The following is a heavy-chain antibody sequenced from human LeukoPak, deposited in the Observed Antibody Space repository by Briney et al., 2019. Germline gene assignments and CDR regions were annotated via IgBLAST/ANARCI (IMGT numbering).Heavy chain of an antibody. CDR2: IIPIFGTA. Sequence: GASVKVSCKASGGTFSSYAISWVRQAPGQGLEWMGGIIPIFGTANYAQKFQGRVTITADESTSTAYMERSSLRSEDTAVYYCARDLKSYYYGSGSSPLDYWGQGTLVTVSS. D-gene: IGHD3-10*01. CDR3: ARDLKSYYYGSGSSPLDY. V-gene: IGHV1-69*13. CDR1: GGTFSSYA. J-gene: IGHJ4*02.